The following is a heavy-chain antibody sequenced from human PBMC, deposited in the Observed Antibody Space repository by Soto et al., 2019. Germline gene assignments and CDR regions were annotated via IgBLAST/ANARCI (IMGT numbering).Heavy chain of an antibody. D-gene: IGHD6-13*01. V-gene: IGHV3-23*01. J-gene: IGHJ4*02. CDR2: ISGSGGST. CDR3: AKRAAGTSFAY. Sequence: GGSLRLCCAASGFTFSSYAMSWVRQAPGKGLEWVSVISGSGGSTYYADSVKGRFTISRDNSKNTLYLQMNSLRAEDTAVYYCAKRAAGTSFAYWGQGTPVTVSS. CDR1: GFTFSSYA.